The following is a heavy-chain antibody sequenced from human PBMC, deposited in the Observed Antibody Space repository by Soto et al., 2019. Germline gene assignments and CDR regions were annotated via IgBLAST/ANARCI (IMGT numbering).Heavy chain of an antibody. V-gene: IGHV1-46*01. CDR3: ARGGSGSTSSPEAFDI. Sequence: ASVKVSCKASGYTFISRYIHWVRQTPGQGLEWMGIINPSGGSTTYAQKFQGRVTMTRDTSTSTVYMELSSLRSEDTAVYYCARGGSGSTSSPEAFDIWGQGTMVTVSS. CDR1: GYTFISRY. CDR2: INPSGGST. J-gene: IGHJ3*02. D-gene: IGHD2-2*01.